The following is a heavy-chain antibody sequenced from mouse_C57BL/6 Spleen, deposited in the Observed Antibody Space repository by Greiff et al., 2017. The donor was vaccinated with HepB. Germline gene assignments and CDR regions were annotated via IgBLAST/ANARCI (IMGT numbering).Heavy chain of an antibody. Sequence: QVHVKQPGAELVKPGASVKLSCKASGYTFTSYWMHWVKQRPGQGLEWIGMIHPNSGSTNYNEKFKSKATLTVDKSSSTAYMQLSSLTSEDSAVYYCARWRPQAGPSDYWGQGTTLTVSS. CDR2: IHPNSGST. D-gene: IGHD3-2*02. J-gene: IGHJ2*01. CDR1: GYTFTSYW. V-gene: IGHV1-64*01. CDR3: ARWRPQAGPSDY.